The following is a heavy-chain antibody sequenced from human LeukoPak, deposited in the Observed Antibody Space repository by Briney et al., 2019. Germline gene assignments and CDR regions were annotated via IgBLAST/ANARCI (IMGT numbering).Heavy chain of an antibody. CDR2: ISPDGSSA. CDR1: GFTFSSYW. D-gene: IGHD3-10*01. Sequence: PGGSLRLSCAASGFTFSSYWMHWVRQAPGKGLVCVSRISPDGSSATYGDSVKGRFTISRDNAKNTLYLQMNSLRAEDTAVYYCARAMYYYASGSLVDYYFDSWGQGTLVTVSS. CDR3: ARAMYYYASGSLVDYYFDS. V-gene: IGHV3-74*01. J-gene: IGHJ4*02.